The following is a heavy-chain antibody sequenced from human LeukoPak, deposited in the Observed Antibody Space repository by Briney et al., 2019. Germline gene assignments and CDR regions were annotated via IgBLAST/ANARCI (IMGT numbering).Heavy chain of an antibody. CDR2: INHSGST. J-gene: IGHJ3*02. V-gene: IGHV4-34*01. CDR3: ARGSNTWNVDTFDI. D-gene: IGHD1-20*01. Sequence: SETLSLTCAVYGGSFSGYYWTWIRQPPGKGLEWIWEINHSGSTNYNPSLKSRVTISVDTSKNQFSLKLSSVTAADTAVYYYARGSNTWNVDTFDIWGQGQMVPVSS. CDR1: GGSFSGYY.